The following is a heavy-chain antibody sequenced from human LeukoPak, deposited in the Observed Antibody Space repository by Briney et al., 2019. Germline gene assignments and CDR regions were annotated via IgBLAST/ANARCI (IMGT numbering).Heavy chain of an antibody. V-gene: IGHV3-21*01. CDR2: ISSSSTYI. CDR1: GFTFRNYW. J-gene: IGHJ4*02. Sequence: GGSLGLSCAASGFTFRNYWMTWVRQAPGKGLEWVSSISSSSTYIYHADSLKGRFTISRDNAKNSLYLQMNSLRAEDTAVYYCARGLAATGPTPYFDYWGQGTLVTVSS. D-gene: IGHD6-13*01. CDR3: ARGLAATGPTPYFDY.